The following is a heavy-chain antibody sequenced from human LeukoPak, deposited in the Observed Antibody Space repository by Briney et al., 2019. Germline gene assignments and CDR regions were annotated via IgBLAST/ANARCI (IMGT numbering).Heavy chain of an antibody. D-gene: IGHD3-9*01. CDR2: IYYSGST. V-gene: IGHV4-39*07. Sequence: SETLSLTCTVSGGSISSSSYYWGWIRQPPGKGLEWIGSIYYSGSTYYNPSLKSRVTISVDTSKNQFSLKLSSVTAADTAVYYCARSPHDYDILTGYYNPWFDPWGQGTLVTVSS. CDR1: GGSISSSSYY. J-gene: IGHJ5*02. CDR3: ARSPHDYDILTGYYNPWFDP.